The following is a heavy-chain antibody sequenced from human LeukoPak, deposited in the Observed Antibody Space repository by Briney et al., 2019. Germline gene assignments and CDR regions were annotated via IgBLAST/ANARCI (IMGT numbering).Heavy chain of an antibody. CDR3: ASDYYDSSGYSDY. J-gene: IGHJ4*02. D-gene: IGHD3-22*01. CDR1: GGTFSSYA. CDR2: INPNSGGT. Sequence: GSVKVSCKASGGTFSSYAISWVRQAPGQGLEWMGRINPNSGGTNYAQKFQGRVTMTRDTSISTAYMELSRLRSDDTAVYYCASDYYDSSGYSDYWGQGTLVTVSS. V-gene: IGHV1-2*06.